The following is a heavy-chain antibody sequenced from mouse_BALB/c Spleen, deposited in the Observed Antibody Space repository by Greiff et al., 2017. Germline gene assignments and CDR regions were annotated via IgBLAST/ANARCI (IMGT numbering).Heavy chain of an antibody. CDR3: ASSFYYDSVAY. CDR2: IWAGGST. Sequence: QVHVKQSGPGLVAPSQSLSITCTVSGFSLTSYGIHWVRQPPGKGLEWLGVIWAGGSTNYNSALMSRLSISKDNSKSQVFLKMNSLQTDDTAMYYCASSFYYDSVAYWGQGTLVTVSA. V-gene: IGHV2-9*02. D-gene: IGHD2-4*01. J-gene: IGHJ3*01. CDR1: GFSLTSYG.